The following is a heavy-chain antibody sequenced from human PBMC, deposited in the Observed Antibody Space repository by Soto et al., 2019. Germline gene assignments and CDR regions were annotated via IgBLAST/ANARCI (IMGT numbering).Heavy chain of an antibody. CDR2: ISGSGGTA. CDR3: AKQRAGFGSGSDTYYFDY. CDR1: GFTFSSNA. D-gene: IGHD3-10*01. Sequence: EVQLLESGGGLVQPGGSLRVSCIGSGFTFSSNAMSWVRQAPGKGLEWVSAISGSGGTAYYADSVKGRFAASRDNSNNTLYLRMNSLSAEDTAVYYCAKQRAGFGSGSDTYYFDYWGQGTLVTVSS. J-gene: IGHJ4*02. V-gene: IGHV3-23*01.